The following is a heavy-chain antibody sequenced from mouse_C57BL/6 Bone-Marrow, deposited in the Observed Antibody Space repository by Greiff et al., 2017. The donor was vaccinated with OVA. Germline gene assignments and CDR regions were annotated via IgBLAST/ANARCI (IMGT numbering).Heavy chain of an antibody. CDR1: GFTFSSYG. V-gene: IGHV5-6*02. J-gene: IGHJ4*01. Sequence: EVNVVESGGDLVKPGGSLKLSCAASGFTFSSYGMSWVRQTPDKRLEWVATISSGGSYTYYPDSVKGRFTISRDNAKNTLYLQMSSLKSEDTAMYYCARRFYYDGSSYAMDYWGQGTSVTVSS. CDR3: ARRFYYDGSSYAMDY. D-gene: IGHD1-1*01. CDR2: ISSGGSYT.